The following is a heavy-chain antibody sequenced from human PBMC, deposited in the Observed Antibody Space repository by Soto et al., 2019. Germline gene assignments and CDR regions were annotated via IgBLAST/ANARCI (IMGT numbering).Heavy chain of an antibody. D-gene: IGHD3-22*01. CDR1: GFTFSSYA. Sequence: QAGGSLRLSCAASGFTFSSYAMSWVRQAPGKGLEWVSAISGSGGSTYYADSVKGRFTISRDNSKNTLYLQMNSLRAEDTAVYYCAKDHGIVVVPYFDYWGQGTLVTVS. J-gene: IGHJ4*02. V-gene: IGHV3-23*01. CDR3: AKDHGIVVVPYFDY. CDR2: ISGSGGST.